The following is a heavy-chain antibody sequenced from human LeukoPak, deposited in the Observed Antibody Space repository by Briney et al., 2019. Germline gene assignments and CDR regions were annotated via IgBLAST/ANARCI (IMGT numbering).Heavy chain of an antibody. D-gene: IGHD6-19*01. CDR1: GFTVSSNY. CDR2: IYSGGNT. V-gene: IGHV3-66*01. Sequence: GGSLRLSCAASGFTVSSNYMSWVRQAPGKGLEWVSVIYSGGNTYYADSVKGRFTISRDNSKNTLYLQMNSLRAEDTAVYYCAKAVSRVVAGPVDYWGQGTLVTVSS. CDR3: AKAVSRVVAGPVDY. J-gene: IGHJ4*02.